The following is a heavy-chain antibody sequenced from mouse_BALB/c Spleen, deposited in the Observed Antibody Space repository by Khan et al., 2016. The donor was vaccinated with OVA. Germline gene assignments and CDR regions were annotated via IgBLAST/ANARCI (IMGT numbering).Heavy chain of an antibody. CDR1: GFTFSTYG. D-gene: IGHD1-1*01. CDR2: LSTGGSYT. J-gene: IGHJ3*01. V-gene: IGHV5-6*01. Sequence: EVQLVESGGDLVKPGGSLKLSCAASGFTFSTYGMSWVRQTPDKRLEWVATLSTGGSYTYYPDSVKGRFTISRDNAKNTLYLQMSSLKSEDTAMFYCARHAYYYDSEGFAYWGQGTLVTVSA. CDR3: ARHAYYYDSEGFAY.